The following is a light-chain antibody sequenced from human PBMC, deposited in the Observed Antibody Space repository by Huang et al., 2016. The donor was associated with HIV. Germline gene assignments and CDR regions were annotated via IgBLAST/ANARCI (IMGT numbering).Light chain of an antibody. CDR3: QQRSNWPHT. CDR2: DAS. V-gene: IGKV3-11*01. Sequence: EIVLTQSPATLSLSPGERATLSCRASQSVNNYISWQRQKPGQAPRRLIYDASNRAAGSPARFSGSGSGTDFTLTISSLEPEDSAVYYCQQRSNWPHTFGQGTKLEIK. J-gene: IGKJ2*01. CDR1: QSVNNY.